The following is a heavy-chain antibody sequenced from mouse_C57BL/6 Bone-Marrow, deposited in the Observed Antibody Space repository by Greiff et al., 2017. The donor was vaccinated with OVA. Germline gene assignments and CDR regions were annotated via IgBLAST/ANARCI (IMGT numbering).Heavy chain of an antibody. V-gene: IGHV1-55*01. CDR2: IYPGSGST. D-gene: IGHD2-4*01. J-gene: IGHJ4*01. Sequence: QVQLQQPGAELVKPGASVKMSCKASGYTFTSYWITWVKQRPGQGLEWIGDIYPGSGSTNYNEKFKSKATLTVDTSSSPAYMQLSSLTSEDSAVYYGARVGDYDEGYYYAMDDWGQGTSVTVSS. CDR3: ARVGDYDEGYYYAMDD. CDR1: GYTFTSYW.